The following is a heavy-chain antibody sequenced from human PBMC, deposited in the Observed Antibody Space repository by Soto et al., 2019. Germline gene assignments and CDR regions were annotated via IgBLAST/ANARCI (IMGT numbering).Heavy chain of an antibody. Sequence: QVQLVQSGAEVRQPASSVKVSCKTSGATFSSYAITWVRQAPGQGLEWMGGIVPTDDTSTYAQKFQGRVTITADKFTNTVYMELSSLRSDDTAVYYCVRVVAIPGYPDNWGQGTLVTVSS. J-gene: IGHJ4*02. CDR3: VRVVAIPGYPDN. CDR1: GATFSSYA. V-gene: IGHV1-69*14. CDR2: IVPTDDTS. D-gene: IGHD5-12*01.